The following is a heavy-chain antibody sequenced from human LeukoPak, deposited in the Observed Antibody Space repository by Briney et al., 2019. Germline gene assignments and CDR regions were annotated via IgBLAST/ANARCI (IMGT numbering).Heavy chain of an antibody. CDR2: ISGSGGSP. CDR3: AKDRHCSSTSCLPFDY. D-gene: IGHD2-2*01. V-gene: IGHV3-23*01. CDR1: GFTFSSYA. J-gene: IGHJ4*02. Sequence: QAGGSLRLSCAASGFTFSSYAMSWVRQAPGKGLEWVSAISGSGGSPYYADSVKGRFTSSRDNSKNTLYLQMNSVRAEDTAVYYCAKDRHCSSTSCLPFDYWGQGTLVTVSS.